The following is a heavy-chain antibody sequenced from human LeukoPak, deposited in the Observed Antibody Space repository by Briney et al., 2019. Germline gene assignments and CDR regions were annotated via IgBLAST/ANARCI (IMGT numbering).Heavy chain of an antibody. CDR2: IYYSGST. Sequence: SETLSLTCTVSGGSVSGCSYYWNWIRQPPGKGLEGIGHIYYSGSTDYNPSLKSRVTISADTSKNQFSLKMTSVTAADTAVYYCAREPGETDEGFEYWGQGTLVTVSS. CDR1: GGSVSGCSYY. J-gene: IGHJ4*02. CDR3: AREPGETDEGFEY. V-gene: IGHV4-61*01. D-gene: IGHD1-14*01.